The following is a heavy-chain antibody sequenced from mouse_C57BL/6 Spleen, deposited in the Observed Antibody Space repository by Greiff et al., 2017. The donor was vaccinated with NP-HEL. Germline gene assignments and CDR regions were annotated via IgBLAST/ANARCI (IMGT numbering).Heavy chain of an antibody. CDR2: IDPETGGT. CDR1: GYTFTDYE. V-gene: IGHV1-15*01. D-gene: IGHD1-1*01. CDR3: TRSGTTVGSSLYFDY. J-gene: IGHJ2*01. Sequence: VQLQQSGAELVRPGASVTLSCKASGYTFTDYEMHWVKQTPVHGLEWIGAIDPETGGTAYNQKFKGKAILTADKSSSTAYMELRSLTSEDSAAYYCTRSGTTVGSSLYFDYWGQGTTLTVSS.